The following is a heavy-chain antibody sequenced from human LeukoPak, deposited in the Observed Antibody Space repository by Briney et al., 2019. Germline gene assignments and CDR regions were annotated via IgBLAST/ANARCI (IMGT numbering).Heavy chain of an antibody. D-gene: IGHD3-10*01. CDR1: GITFSSYG. J-gene: IGHJ6*03. V-gene: IGHV3-30*02. Sequence: GGSLRLSCAASGITFSSYGMHWVRQAPGKGLEWVAFIRYDGNNKYYADSVKGRSTISRDNSKNTLYLQMNSLRAEDTAVYYCATPVPHGSDPSLYYYYMDVWGKGTTVTIPS. CDR2: IRYDGNNK. CDR3: ATPVPHGSDPSLYYYYMDV.